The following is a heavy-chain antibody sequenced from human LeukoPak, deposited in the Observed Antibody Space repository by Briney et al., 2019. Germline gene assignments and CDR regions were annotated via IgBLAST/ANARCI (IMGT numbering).Heavy chain of an antibody. CDR1: GYTFTNYG. J-gene: IGHJ4*02. CDR2: ISPYNGNT. CDR3: TRTVLDCKNGVCYDY. D-gene: IGHD2-8*01. Sequence: ASVKVSCKASGYTFTNYGISWVRQAPGQGLQWTGWISPYNGNTNYAQKLQGRATVTTDTSTSTAYMELRSLRSDDTAVYCCTRTVLDCKNGVCYDYWGQGTLVTVYS. V-gene: IGHV1-18*01.